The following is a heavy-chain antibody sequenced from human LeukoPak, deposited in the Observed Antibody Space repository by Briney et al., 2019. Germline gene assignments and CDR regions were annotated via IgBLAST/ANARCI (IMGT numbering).Heavy chain of an antibody. CDR1: GFTFSSYS. CDR3: ARAWIAAAGAGGRLSYGMDV. V-gene: IGHV3-21*01. D-gene: IGHD6-13*01. Sequence: PGGSLRLSCAASGFTFSSYSMNWVRQAPGKGLEWVSSISSSSSYIYYADSVKGRFTISRDNAKNSLYLQMNSLRAEDTAVYYCARAWIAAAGAGGRLSYGMDVWGQGTTVTVSS. J-gene: IGHJ6*02. CDR2: ISSSSSYI.